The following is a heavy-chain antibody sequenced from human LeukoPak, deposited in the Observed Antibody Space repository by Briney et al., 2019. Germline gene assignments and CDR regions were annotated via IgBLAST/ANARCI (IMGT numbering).Heavy chain of an antibody. D-gene: IGHD3-10*01. J-gene: IGHJ6*02. V-gene: IGHV3-66*01. CDR1: GFTVSSNY. CDR3: ARRISITMYGMDV. CDR2: IYSGGST. Sequence: PGGSLTLSCAASGFTVSSNYMSWVHQAPGKGLEWVSVIYSGGSTYYADSVKGRFTISRDNSKNTLYLQMNSLRAEDTAVYYCARRISITMYGMDVWGQGTTVTVSS.